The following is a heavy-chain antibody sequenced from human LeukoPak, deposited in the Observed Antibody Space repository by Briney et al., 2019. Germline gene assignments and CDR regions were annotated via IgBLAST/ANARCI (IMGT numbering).Heavy chain of an antibody. CDR2: IKQDGSEQ. CDR3: ARRGGSGYYGD. Sequence: GGSLRLSCAASGFTFSSYWMIWVRQAPGKGLEWVANIKQDGSEQHYVDSVKGRFTISRDNAKNSLYLQMNSLRAEDTAVYYCARRGGSGYYGDWGQGTLVTVSS. CDR1: GFTFSSYW. V-gene: IGHV3-7*01. J-gene: IGHJ4*02. D-gene: IGHD3-3*01.